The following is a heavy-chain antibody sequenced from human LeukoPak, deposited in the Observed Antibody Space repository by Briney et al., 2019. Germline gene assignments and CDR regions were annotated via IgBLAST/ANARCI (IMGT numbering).Heavy chain of an antibody. CDR2: IKQDGSEK. Sequence: GGSLRLSCAASGFTFSSYWMSWVRQAPGKGLEWVANIKQDGSEKYYVDSVKGRFTISRDNAKNSLYLQMNSLRAEDTAVYYCARDTHFWTAQYFDYWGQGTQVTVSS. V-gene: IGHV3-7*01. D-gene: IGHD3/OR15-3a*01. CDR1: GFTFSSYW. J-gene: IGHJ4*02. CDR3: ARDTHFWTAQYFDY.